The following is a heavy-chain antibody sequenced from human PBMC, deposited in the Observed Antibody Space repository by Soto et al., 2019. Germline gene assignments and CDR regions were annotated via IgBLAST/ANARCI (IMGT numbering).Heavy chain of an antibody. V-gene: IGHV3-33*01. Sequence: QVQLVESGGGVVQPGRSLRLSCAASGFTFSSYGMHWVRQAPGKGLEWVAVIWYDGSNKYYADSVKGRFTISRDNSKNSLKMQMDSVRAEDTAVYDCARDYDSSGYPRYYFDDWGQGTLVTVSS. D-gene: IGHD3-22*01. CDR1: GFTFSSYG. CDR3: ARDYDSSGYPRYYFDD. J-gene: IGHJ4*02. CDR2: IWYDGSNK.